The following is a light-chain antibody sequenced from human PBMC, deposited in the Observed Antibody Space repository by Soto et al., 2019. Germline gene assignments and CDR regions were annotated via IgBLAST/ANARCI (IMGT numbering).Light chain of an antibody. J-gene: IGLJ3*02. CDR3: SSYTSSSTLRV. CDR2: DVS. Sequence: QSALTQPASVSGSPGQSITISCTGTSSDVGGYNYVSWYQQHPGKAPKLMIYDVSNQPSGVSNRFSGSKSGNTASLTISGLQAEDEADYYCSSYTSSSTLRVFGGGTQLTVL. V-gene: IGLV2-14*01. CDR1: SSDVGGYNY.